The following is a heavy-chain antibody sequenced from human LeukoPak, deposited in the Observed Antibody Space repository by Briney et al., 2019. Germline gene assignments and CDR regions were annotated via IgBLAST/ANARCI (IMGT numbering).Heavy chain of an antibody. D-gene: IGHD4-23*01. CDR2: ISGSGGST. CDR3: AKDHDYGGWFDP. CDR1: GFTFSSYA. V-gene: IGHV3-23*01. Sequence: GGSLRLSCAASGFTFSSYAMSWVRQAPGKGLEWVSAISGSGGSTYYAASVNGRFTISREHSKNTLYLQMTGLRAEDTAVYYCAKDHDYGGWFDPWGQGTLVTVSS. J-gene: IGHJ5*02.